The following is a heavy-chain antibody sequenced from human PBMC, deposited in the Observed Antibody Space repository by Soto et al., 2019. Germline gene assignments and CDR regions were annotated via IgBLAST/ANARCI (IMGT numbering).Heavy chain of an antibody. CDR3: AKTAGYDYVWGSSGLDP. CDR2: ISSSSNK. Sequence: GGSLRLSCAASGFTFSSYSMNWVRPAPGKGLERVSSISSSSNKYYADSVKGRFTISRDDSKNTLYLQMNSLRAEDTAVYYCAKTAGYDYVWGSSGLDPWGQGTLVTVSS. J-gene: IGHJ5*02. CDR1: GFTFSSYS. V-gene: IGHV3-21*01. D-gene: IGHD3-16*01.